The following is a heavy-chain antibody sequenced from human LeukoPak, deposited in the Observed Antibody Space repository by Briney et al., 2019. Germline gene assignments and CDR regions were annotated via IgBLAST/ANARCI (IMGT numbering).Heavy chain of an antibody. CDR3: ASGYRRLWLRN. CDR1: GFTFSSYS. Sequence: PGGSLRLSCAASGFTFSSYSMNWVRQAPGKGLEWVSYISSSGSTIYYADSVKGRFTISRDNAKNSLYLQMNSLRAEDTAVYYCASGYRRLWLRNWGQGTLVTVSS. V-gene: IGHV3-48*04. J-gene: IGHJ4*02. CDR2: ISSSGSTI. D-gene: IGHD5-18*01.